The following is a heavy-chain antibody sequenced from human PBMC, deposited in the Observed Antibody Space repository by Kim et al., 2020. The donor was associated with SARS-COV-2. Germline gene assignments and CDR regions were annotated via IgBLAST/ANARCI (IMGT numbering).Heavy chain of an antibody. Sequence: GGSLRLSCAASGFTFSSYSMNWVRQAPGKGLEWVSSISSSSSYIYYADSVKGRFTISRDNAKNSLYLQMNSLRAEDTAVYYCARAVSGKGMDVWGQGTTVTVSS. V-gene: IGHV3-21*01. D-gene: IGHD6-19*01. CDR2: ISSSSSYI. CDR1: GFTFSSYS. CDR3: ARAVSGKGMDV. J-gene: IGHJ6*02.